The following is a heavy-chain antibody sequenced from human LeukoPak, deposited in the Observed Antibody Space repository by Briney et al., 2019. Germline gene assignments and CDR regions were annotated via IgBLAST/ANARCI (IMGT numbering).Heavy chain of an antibody. J-gene: IGHJ3*02. D-gene: IGHD2-2*01. CDR2: ISTDGSST. CDR1: GFTFDDYG. V-gene: IGHV3-20*04. Sequence: PGGSLRLSCAASGFTFDDYGMSWVRQVPGKGLAWVAHISTDGSSTYYADSVKGRFTISRDNAKNSLYLQMNSLRAEDTAVYYCAREAAYASGAFDIWGQGTMVTVSS. CDR3: AREAAYASGAFDI.